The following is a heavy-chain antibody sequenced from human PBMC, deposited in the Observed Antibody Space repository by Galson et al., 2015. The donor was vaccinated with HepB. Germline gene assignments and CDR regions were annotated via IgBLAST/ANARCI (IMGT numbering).Heavy chain of an antibody. CDR2: ISTSGSYI. V-gene: IGHV3-21*01. CDR3: ARGDSEYVWVRYTLANACYSFAY. D-gene: IGHD1-14*01. CDR1: GFTFTSYT. Sequence: SLRLSCAASGFTFTSYTMNWVRQAPGKGLEWVSYISTSGSYIYYADSVKGRFTISRDNSKNTLYLQMNSLRADDTAVYYCARGDSEYVWVRYTLANACYSFAYWGQGTLVTVSS. J-gene: IGHJ4*02.